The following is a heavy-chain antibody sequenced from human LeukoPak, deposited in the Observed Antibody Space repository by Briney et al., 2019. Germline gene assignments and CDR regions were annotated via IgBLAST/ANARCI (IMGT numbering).Heavy chain of an antibody. Sequence: GGSLRLSCAASGFTFSSYAMSWVRQAPGKGLEWVSAISGSGGSTYYADSVKGRFTISRDNSKNTLYLQMNSLRAEDTAVYYCAKDSDYDSRGYYYVGFDYWGQGTLVTVSS. CDR3: AKDSDYDSRGYYYVGFDY. CDR2: ISGSGGST. V-gene: IGHV3-23*01. D-gene: IGHD3-22*01. J-gene: IGHJ4*02. CDR1: GFTFSSYA.